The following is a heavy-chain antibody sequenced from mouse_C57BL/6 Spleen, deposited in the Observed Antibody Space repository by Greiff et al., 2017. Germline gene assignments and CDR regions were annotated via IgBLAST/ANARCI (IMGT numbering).Heavy chain of an antibody. D-gene: IGHD2-12*01. CDR1: GYTFTSYW. J-gene: IGHJ2*01. V-gene: IGHV1-53*01. CDR3: AREGAYYSNYFDY. Sequence: QVQLQQPGTELVKPGASVKLSCKASGYTFTSYWMPWVKQRPGQGLEWIGNINPSNGGTNYNEKFKSKATLTVDKSSSTAYMQLSSLTSEDSAVYYCAREGAYYSNYFDYWGQGTTLTVSS. CDR2: INPSNGGT.